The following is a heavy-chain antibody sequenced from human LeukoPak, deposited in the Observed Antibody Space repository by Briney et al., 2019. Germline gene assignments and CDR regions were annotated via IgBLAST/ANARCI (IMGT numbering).Heavy chain of an antibody. D-gene: IGHD3-22*01. CDR2: IYSGGST. CDR3: ARGLVVTMIVVVTPGGMDV. CDR1: GFTVSSNY. Sequence: GGSLRLSCAASGFTVSSNYMSWVRQAPGKGLEWVSVIYSGGSTYYADSVKGRFTISRDNSKNTLYLQMNSLRAEDTAVYYCARGLVVTMIVVVTPGGMDVWGQGTTVTVSS. J-gene: IGHJ6*02. V-gene: IGHV3-66*01.